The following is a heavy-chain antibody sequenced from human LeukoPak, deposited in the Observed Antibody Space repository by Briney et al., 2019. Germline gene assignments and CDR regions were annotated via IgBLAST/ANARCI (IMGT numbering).Heavy chain of an antibody. D-gene: IGHD3-3*01. CDR1: GGSISSSSYY. CDR3: ARSFPDFGVVIIEDY. V-gene: IGHV4-39*07. Sequence: SETLSLTCTVSGGSISSSSYYWGWIRQPPGKGLEWIGSIYYSGSTYYNPSLKSRVTISVDTSKNQFSLKLSSVTAADTAVYYCARSFPDFGVVIIEDYWGQGTLVTVSS. J-gene: IGHJ4*02. CDR2: IYYSGST.